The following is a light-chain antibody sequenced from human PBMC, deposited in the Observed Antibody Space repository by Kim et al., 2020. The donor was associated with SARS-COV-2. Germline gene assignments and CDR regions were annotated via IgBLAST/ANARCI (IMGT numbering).Light chain of an antibody. Sequence: QSVLTQPPSVSGAPGQRVTISCTGNRSNIGTSHYVVHWYQQLPGTTPKLLIYDNKYRPSGVPDRFSGSKSGTSASLAITGLQAEDEADYYCQSYDSGLSAWVFGGGTRLTVL. V-gene: IGLV1-40*01. CDR1: RSNIGTSHYV. CDR2: DNK. CDR3: QSYDSGLSAWV. J-gene: IGLJ3*02.